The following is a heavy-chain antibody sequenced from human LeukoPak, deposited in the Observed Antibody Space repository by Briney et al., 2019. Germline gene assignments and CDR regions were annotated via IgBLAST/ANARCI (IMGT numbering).Heavy chain of an antibody. CDR1: GYTFTSYA. Sequence: GASVKVSCKASGYTFTSYAMHWVRQAPGQRLEWMGWINAGNGNTKYSQKFQGRVTITRDTSASTAYMELSSLRSEDTAVYYCARSASYSLLFYYYGIDVWGQGTTVTVSS. CDR2: INAGNGNT. J-gene: IGHJ6*02. V-gene: IGHV1-3*01. CDR3: ARSASYSLLFYYYGIDV. D-gene: IGHD2-21*01.